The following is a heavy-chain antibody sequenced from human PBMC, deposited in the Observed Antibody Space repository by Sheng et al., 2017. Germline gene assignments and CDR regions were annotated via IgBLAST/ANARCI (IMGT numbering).Heavy chain of an antibody. V-gene: IGHV3-30*18. J-gene: IGHJ4*02. CDR3: AKNRLAVAATTYYADS. D-gene: IGHD6-19*01. CDR1: GFVFSSYV. CDR2: ISYDAADK. Sequence: VQLVESGGGVVQPGGSLRLSCAASGFVFSSYVMHWVRQAPGKGPEWVAVISYDAADKYYADSVKGRFTISRDNSNFTLSLQMNSLRPEDTALYYCAKNRLAVAATTYYADSWGQGTLVTVSS.